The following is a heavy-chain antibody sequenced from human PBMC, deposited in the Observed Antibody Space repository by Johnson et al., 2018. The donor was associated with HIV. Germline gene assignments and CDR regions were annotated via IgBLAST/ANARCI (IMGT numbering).Heavy chain of an antibody. CDR2: IYSDDMT. J-gene: IGHJ3*01. V-gene: IGHV3-66*01. D-gene: IGHD6-13*01. CDR3: ARETRSAAAGHGAFDV. CDR1: GFTFSSYW. Sequence: VQLVESGGGVVQPGGSLRLSCAASGFTFSSYWMHWVRQAPGKALEWVSVIYSDDMTYYADSVKGRFTISRVNSKNTLYLQMNSLRAEDTAVYYCARETRSAAAGHGAFDVWGQGTMVTVSS.